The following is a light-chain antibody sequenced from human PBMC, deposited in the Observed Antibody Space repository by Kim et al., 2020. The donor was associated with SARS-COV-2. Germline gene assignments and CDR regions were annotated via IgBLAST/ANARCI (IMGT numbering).Light chain of an antibody. J-gene: IGLJ2*01. CDR1: ELGDKY. Sequence: YPGQTASITCSGDELGDKYVFWYQQKPGQSPLLVIYQDTKRPSGIPERFSASNSGNTATLTISGTQATDEADYYCQAWDSGTAVVFGGGTQLTVL. CDR2: QDT. V-gene: IGLV3-1*01. CDR3: QAWDSGTAVV.